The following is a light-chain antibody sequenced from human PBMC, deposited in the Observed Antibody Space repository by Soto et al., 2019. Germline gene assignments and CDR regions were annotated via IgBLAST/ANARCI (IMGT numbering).Light chain of an antibody. CDR1: QSLLQSNGYNY. CDR2: LGS. Sequence: DIVITQSPLSLPVTPGEPASISCRSSQSLLQSNGYNYLDWYQQKPGQSPQLLIYLGSNRASGVPDRFSGSGSGTDFTLKISRVEAEDVGVYYCMQALQTPTFGQGTKVDIK. V-gene: IGKV2-28*01. CDR3: MQALQTPT. J-gene: IGKJ1*01.